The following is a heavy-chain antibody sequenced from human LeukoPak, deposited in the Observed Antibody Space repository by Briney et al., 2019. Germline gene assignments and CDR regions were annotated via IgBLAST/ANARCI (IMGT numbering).Heavy chain of an antibody. D-gene: IGHD2-2*01. CDR2: IKQDGSEK. CDR1: GFTFSSYW. V-gene: IGHV3-7*01. Sequence: PGGSLRLSCAASGFTFSSYWMSWVRQAPGKGLEWVANIKQDGSEKYYVDSVKGRFTTSRDNAKDSLYLQMNSLRAEDTAVYYCARDWGVPAALDAFDIWGQGTMVTVSS. J-gene: IGHJ3*02. CDR3: ARDWGVPAALDAFDI.